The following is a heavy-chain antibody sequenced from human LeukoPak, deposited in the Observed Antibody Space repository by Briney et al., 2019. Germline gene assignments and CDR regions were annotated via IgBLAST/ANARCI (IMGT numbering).Heavy chain of an antibody. CDR3: AKGIVATIRGNYYGMDV. J-gene: IGHJ6*04. Sequence: GGSLRLSCAASGFTFSSYAMSWVRQAPGKGLEWVSAISGSGGSTYYADSVKGRFTISRDNSKNTLYLQMNSLRAEDTAVYYCAKGIVATIRGNYYGMDVWGKGTTVTVSS. V-gene: IGHV3-23*01. D-gene: IGHD5-12*01. CDR2: ISGSGGST. CDR1: GFTFSSYA.